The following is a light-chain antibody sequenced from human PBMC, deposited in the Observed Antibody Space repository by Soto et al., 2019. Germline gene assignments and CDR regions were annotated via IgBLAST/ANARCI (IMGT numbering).Light chain of an antibody. CDR3: QAWGPGIVV. CDR2: VNNDGTH. Sequence: QSVLTQSPSASASLGASVKLTCTLSSGHTSYAIAWHQQQPEKGPRYLMKVNNDGTHNKGDGIPDRFSGSSSGAERSLSISSLQSEDEADYYCQAWGPGIVVFGGGTKVTV. V-gene: IGLV4-69*01. CDR1: SGHTSYA. J-gene: IGLJ2*01.